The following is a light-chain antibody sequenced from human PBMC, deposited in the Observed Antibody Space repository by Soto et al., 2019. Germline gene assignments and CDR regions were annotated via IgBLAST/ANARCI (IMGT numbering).Light chain of an antibody. Sequence: QSVLTQTPSASGTPGQRVTISCCGSNSNMGRNYVYWYQQVPGTAPTLLIYRNDVRPSGVPDRFTGSKSGTSASLAISGLRSEDEADYYCAVWDNSLNGVAFGGGTKVTVL. J-gene: IGLJ2*01. CDR1: NSNMGRNY. CDR3: AVWDNSLNGVA. CDR2: RND. V-gene: IGLV1-47*01.